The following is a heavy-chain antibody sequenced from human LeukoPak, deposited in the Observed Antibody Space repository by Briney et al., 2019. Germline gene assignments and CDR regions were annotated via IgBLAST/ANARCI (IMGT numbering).Heavy chain of an antibody. D-gene: IGHD3-10*01. CDR2: ISGSGGST. CDR3: AKRWFGELFSFDY. J-gene: IGHJ4*02. Sequence: GGSLRLSCAASGFTFRNYAMSWVRQAPGKGLEWVSAISGSGGSTYYADSVKGRFTISRDNSKNTLYLQMNSLRAEDTAVYYCAKRWFGELFSFDYWGQGTLVTVSS. V-gene: IGHV3-23*01. CDR1: GFTFRNYA.